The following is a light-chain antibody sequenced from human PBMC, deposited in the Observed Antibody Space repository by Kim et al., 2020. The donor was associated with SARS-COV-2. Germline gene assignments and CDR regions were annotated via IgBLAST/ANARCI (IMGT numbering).Light chain of an antibody. CDR2: LNSDGSL. CDR3: QTWGTGIKV. CDR1: SGHIRYA. J-gene: IGLJ3*02. V-gene: IGLV4-69*01. Sequence: SVKLTCTLSSGHIRYAIALHQQQPEKGPRYLMSLNSDGSLTKGDGIPDLFSGSSSGAERYLTISSLQSEDEADYYCQTWGTGIKVFGGGTKLTVL.